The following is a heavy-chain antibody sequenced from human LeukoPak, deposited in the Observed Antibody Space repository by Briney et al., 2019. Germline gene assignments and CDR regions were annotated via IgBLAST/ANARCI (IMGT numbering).Heavy chain of an antibody. CDR1: GFTVSSNY. D-gene: IGHD5-18*01. CDR3: ARDLAGYSYGYGDAFDI. Sequence: GGSLRLSCAASGFTVSSNYMSWVRQAPGKGLEWVSVVYSGGSTYYADSVKGRFTISRDNSKNTLYLQMNSLRADDTAVYYCARDLAGYSYGYGDAFDIWGQGTLVTVSS. CDR2: VYSGGST. V-gene: IGHV3-53*01. J-gene: IGHJ4*02.